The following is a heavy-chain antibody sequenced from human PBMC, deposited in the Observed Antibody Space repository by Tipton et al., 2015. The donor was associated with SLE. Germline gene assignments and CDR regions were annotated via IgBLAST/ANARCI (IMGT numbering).Heavy chain of an antibody. CDR3: GGFRSSWSYFDY. J-gene: IGHJ4*02. D-gene: IGHD6-13*01. CDR2: IYYSGST. V-gene: IGHV4-39*07. Sequence: WVRQAPGKGLEWIGSIYYSGSTYYSPSLKSRVTISVDTSKNQLSLKLTSVTAADTAVYYCGGFRSSWSYFDYWGQGTLVTVSS.